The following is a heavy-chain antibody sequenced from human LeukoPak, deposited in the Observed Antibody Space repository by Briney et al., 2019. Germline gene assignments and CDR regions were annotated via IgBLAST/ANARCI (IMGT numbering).Heavy chain of an antibody. CDR1: GFTVSSNY. J-gene: IGHJ6*03. V-gene: IGHV3-53*01. Sequence: AGGSLRLSCAASGFTVSSNYMSWVRQAPGKGLEWVSVIYSGGSTYYADSVKGRFTISRDNSKNTLYLQMNSLRAEDTAVYYCARDRSGYSSGWQTYYYYYMDVWGKGTTVTVSS. CDR2: IYSGGST. CDR3: ARDRSGYSSGWQTYYYYYMDV. D-gene: IGHD6-19*01.